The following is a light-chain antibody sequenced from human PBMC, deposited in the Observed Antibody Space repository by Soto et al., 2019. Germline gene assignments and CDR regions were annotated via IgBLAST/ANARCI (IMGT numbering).Light chain of an antibody. CDR1: QIVSNSY. CDR3: EHFSRYPIP. CDR2: GTS. J-gene: IGKJ4*01. Sequence: EIMLTQSAATRSLSRGDRATVSCRASQIVSNSYLAWYQQKPGQAPRLLIYGTSSRATGIPDRFSCSGSGTAFILTINRLEPEDFAVYYCEHFSRYPIPFAGGTKVDIK. V-gene: IGKV3-20*01.